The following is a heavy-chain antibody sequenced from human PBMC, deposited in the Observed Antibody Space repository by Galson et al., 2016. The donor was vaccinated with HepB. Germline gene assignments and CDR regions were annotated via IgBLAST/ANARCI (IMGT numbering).Heavy chain of an antibody. CDR2: ISYTGST. CDR1: GASITNRDYF. Sequence: TLSLTCTVSGASITNRDYFWTWIRQPPGKGLEWVGYISYTGSTSYNPSLWSRLTLSLDTSMKQFSLKLTSVTVADTAVYYCARERWVGEPLDFYGMDVWGQGTTVTVSS. CDR3: ARERWVGEPLDFYGMDV. V-gene: IGHV4-30-4*01. J-gene: IGHJ6*02. D-gene: IGHD3-10*01.